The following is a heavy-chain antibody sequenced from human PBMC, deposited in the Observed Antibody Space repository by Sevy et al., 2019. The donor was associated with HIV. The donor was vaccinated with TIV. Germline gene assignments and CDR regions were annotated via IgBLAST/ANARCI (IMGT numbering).Heavy chain of an antibody. Sequence: GGSLRLSCAASGFTFSPYWMTWVRQAPGKGLEWVANIRPDGSDKYYVDSVKGRFTLSRDNAKNSLYRQMNSLRADDTAMYYCARGVGLDCWGQGALVTVSS. J-gene: IGHJ4*02. V-gene: IGHV3-7*01. CDR1: GFTFSPYW. CDR2: IRPDGSDK. D-gene: IGHD1-26*01. CDR3: ARGVGLDC.